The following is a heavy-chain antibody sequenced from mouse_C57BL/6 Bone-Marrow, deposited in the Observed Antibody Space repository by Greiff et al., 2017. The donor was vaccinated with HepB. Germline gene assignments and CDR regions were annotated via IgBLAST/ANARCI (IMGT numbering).Heavy chain of an antibody. J-gene: IGHJ4*01. V-gene: IGHV1-82*01. Sequence: VKLMESGPELVKPGASVKISCKASGYAFSSSWMNWVKQRPGKGLEWIGRIYPGDGDTNYNGKFKGKATLTADKSSSTAYMQLSSLTSDDSAVYFCARRGYAMDYWGQGTSVTVSS. CDR1: GYAFSSSW. CDR2: IYPGDGDT. CDR3: ARRGYAMDY.